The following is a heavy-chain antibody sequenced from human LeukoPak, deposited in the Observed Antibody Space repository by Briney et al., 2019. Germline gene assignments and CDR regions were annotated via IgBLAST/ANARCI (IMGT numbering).Heavy chain of an antibody. Sequence: PGGSLRLSCAASGFTFSSYAMHWVRQAPGKGLEYVSAISSNGGSTYYANSVKGRFTISRDNSKNTLYLQMGSLRAEDMAVYYCARNGITSRYYYYYMDVWGKGTTVTVSS. J-gene: IGHJ6*03. D-gene: IGHD3-3*01. CDR2: ISSNGGST. V-gene: IGHV3-64*01. CDR3: ARNGITSRYYYYYMDV. CDR1: GFTFSSYA.